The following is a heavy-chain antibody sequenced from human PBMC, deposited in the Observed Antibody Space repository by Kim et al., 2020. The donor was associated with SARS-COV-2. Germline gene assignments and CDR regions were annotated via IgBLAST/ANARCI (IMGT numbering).Heavy chain of an antibody. CDR2: INWNSGSI. J-gene: IGHJ4*02. Sequence: GGSLRLSCAASGFTFGDYAMHWVRQAPGKGLEWVSGINWNSGSIDYADSVKGRFTISRDNAKNSLYLQMNSLRAEDTALYYCAKDISALVGVYYFDYWGQRTLVTASS. CDR1: GFTFGDYA. CDR3: AKDISALVGVYYFDY. V-gene: IGHV3-9*01.